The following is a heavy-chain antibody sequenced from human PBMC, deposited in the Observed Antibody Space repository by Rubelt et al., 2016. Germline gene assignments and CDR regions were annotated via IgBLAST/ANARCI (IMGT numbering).Heavy chain of an antibody. CDR2: ISGSGGST. CDR3: AKVGGGRVGAFDY. J-gene: IGHJ4*02. CDR1: GFTFSSYA. D-gene: IGHD1-26*01. V-gene: IGHV3-23*04. Sequence: EVQLVESGGGLVQPGGSLTLSCAASGFTFSSYAMRWVRQAPGKGLEWVSAISGSGGSTYDADSVKGRFTISRDNSKNTLYLQRNSLRAEDTAVYYCAKVGGGRVGAFDYWGQGTLVTVSS.